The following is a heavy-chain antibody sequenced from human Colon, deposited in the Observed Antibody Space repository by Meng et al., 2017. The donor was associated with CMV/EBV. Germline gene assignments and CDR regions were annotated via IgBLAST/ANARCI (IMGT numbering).Heavy chain of an antibody. V-gene: IGHV3-74*01. CDR1: GFTFSSYW. CDR3: TSDTFGREDS. D-gene: IGHD3-16*01. J-gene: IGHJ4*02. CDR2: INPDGSDT. Sequence: GGSLRLSCVASGFTFSSYWMHWVRQAPGKGLVWVSRINPDGSDTSYADSVTGRFTISRDNAKNTLFLQMNRLRAEDTAVYYCTSDTFGREDSWGQGTLVTVSS.